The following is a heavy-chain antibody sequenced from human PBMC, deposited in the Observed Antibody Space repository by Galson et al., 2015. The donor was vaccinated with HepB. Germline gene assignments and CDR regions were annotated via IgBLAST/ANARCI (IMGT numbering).Heavy chain of an antibody. CDR3: AREGFVVVPAARVGYFDY. CDR2: ISYDGSNK. J-gene: IGHJ4*02. CDR1: GFTFSSYA. Sequence: SLRLSCAASGFTFSSYAMHWVRQAPGKGLEWVAVISYDGSNKYYADSVKGRFTISRDNSKNTLYLQMNSLSAEDTAVYYCAREGFVVVPAARVGYFDYWGQGTLVTVSS. V-gene: IGHV3-30-3*01. D-gene: IGHD2-2*01.